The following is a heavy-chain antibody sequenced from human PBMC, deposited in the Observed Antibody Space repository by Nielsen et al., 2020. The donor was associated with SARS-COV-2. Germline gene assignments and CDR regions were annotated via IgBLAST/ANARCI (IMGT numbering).Heavy chain of an antibody. CDR3: ATGAAAGTQNWFDP. J-gene: IGHJ5*02. V-gene: IGHV1-18*04. CDR2: ISARNGHT. CDR1: TYTFPTYG. D-gene: IGHD6-13*01. Sequence: ASVKVSCKASTYTFPTYGVTWVRQAPGQGLEWMGCISARNGHTHYAQTFQGRVTLTTDTSTGTAYMELTSLTSDDTAVYYCATGAAAGTQNWFDPWGQGTLVTVSS.